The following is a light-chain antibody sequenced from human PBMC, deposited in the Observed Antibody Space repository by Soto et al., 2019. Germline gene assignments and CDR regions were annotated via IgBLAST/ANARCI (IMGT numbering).Light chain of an antibody. CDR2: DVT. Sequence: QSALTQPPSASGSPGQSVTISCTGTSSDVGGYNYVSWYKQHPGKAPKLMIYDVTKRPSGVPDRFCGSKSGSTASLTVSGLQAEDEADYYSSSYAGSNNWVFGGGTKLTVL. J-gene: IGLJ3*02. V-gene: IGLV2-8*01. CDR1: SSDVGGYNY. CDR3: SSYAGSNNWV.